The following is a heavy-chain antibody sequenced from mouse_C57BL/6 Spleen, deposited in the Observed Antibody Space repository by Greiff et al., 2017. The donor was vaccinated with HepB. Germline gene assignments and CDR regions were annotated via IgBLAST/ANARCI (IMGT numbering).Heavy chain of an antibody. CDR3: ASPNWSHAMDY. CDR1: GYTFTDYN. J-gene: IGHJ4*01. V-gene: IGHV1-22*01. Sequence: EVQLVESGPELVKPGASVKMSCKASGYTFTDYNMHWVKQSHGKSLEWIGYINPNNGGTSYNQKFKGKATLTVNKSSSTAYMELRSLTSEDSAVYYCASPNWSHAMDYWGQGTSVTVSS. CDR2: INPNNGGT. D-gene: IGHD4-1*01.